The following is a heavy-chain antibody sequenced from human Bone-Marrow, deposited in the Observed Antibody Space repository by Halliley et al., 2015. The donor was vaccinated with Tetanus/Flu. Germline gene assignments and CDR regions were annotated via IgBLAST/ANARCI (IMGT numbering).Heavy chain of an antibody. J-gene: IGHJ6*01. CDR2: IYFSGST. V-gene: IGHV4-4*02. CDR1: GGSIDSAHW. Sequence: SLRLSCAVSGGSIDSAHWWSWVRQSPRKGLEWIGEIYFSGSTNYNPSLKSRVTISLDKSKNQFSLNLSSVTAADTALYYCARVGDSGFGAPSYGLDVWGQGTMVTFSS. D-gene: IGHD3-16*01. CDR3: ARVGDSGFGAPSYGLDV.